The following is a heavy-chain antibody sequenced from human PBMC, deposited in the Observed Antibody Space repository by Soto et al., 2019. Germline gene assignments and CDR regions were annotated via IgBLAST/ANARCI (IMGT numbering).Heavy chain of an antibody. J-gene: IGHJ6*02. Sequence: PSETLSLTCSVSGGSISSSSYYWGWIRQPPGKGLEWIGSIYYSGSTYYNPSLKSRVTISVDTSKNQFSLKLSSVTAADTAVYYCARLQYYDSSGRPDYCGMDVWGQGTTVTVSS. CDR3: ARLQYYDSSGRPDYCGMDV. CDR2: IYYSGST. V-gene: IGHV4-39*01. D-gene: IGHD3-22*01. CDR1: GGSISSSSYY.